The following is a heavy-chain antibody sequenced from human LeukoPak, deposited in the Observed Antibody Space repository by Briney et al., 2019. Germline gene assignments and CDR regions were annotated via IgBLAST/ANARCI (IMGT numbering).Heavy chain of an antibody. Sequence: ASVKVSCKASGYTFTGYYMHWVRQAPGQGLEWMGRINPNSGGTNYAQKFQVRVTITTDESTSTAYMELSSLRSEDTAVYYCARGDIVVVPAATYWYFDLWGRGTLVTVSS. V-gene: IGHV1-2*06. D-gene: IGHD2-2*01. CDR1: GYTFTGYY. CDR3: ARGDIVVVPAATYWYFDL. CDR2: INPNSGGT. J-gene: IGHJ2*01.